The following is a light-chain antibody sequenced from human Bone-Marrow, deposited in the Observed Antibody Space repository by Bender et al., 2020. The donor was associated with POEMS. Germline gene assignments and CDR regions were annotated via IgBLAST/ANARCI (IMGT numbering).Light chain of an antibody. V-gene: IGLV2-8*01. CDR3: SSYAYNRIL. Sequence: QSALTQPPSASGSPGQSVTISCTGPSSDVGGYNYVSWYQQHPGKAPKLVIYEVTTRPSGVPDRFSGSKSGNTASLTVSRLQAEDEADYYCSSYAYNRILFDGGTKLTVL. CDR1: SSDVGGYNY. J-gene: IGLJ2*01. CDR2: EVT.